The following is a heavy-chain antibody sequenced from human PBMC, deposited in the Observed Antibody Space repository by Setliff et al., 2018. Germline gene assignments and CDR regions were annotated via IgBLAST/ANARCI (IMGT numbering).Heavy chain of an antibody. J-gene: IGHJ4*02. CDR3: AKGGTYRYFDY. CDR1: GGSLSGAS. V-gene: IGHV4-61*08. CDR2: VFYSGAT. Sequence: SETLSLTCTVSGGSLSGASIVTWIRQPPGKGLEFIGYVFYSGATKYDPSLKSRVTMSVDASKNQFSLRLRSVTAADTAMYYCAKGGTYRYFDYWGQGTLVTVSS.